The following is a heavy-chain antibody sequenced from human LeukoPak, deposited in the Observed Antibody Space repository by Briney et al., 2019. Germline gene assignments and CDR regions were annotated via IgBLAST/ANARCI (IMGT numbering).Heavy chain of an antibody. J-gene: IGHJ3*02. CDR3: AIRKPEVRGVIRGDAFDI. D-gene: IGHD3-10*01. V-gene: IGHV1-2*04. CDR1: GYTFTGYY. CDR2: INPNSGGT. Sequence: GASVRVSCTASGYTFTGYYMHWVRQAPGQGLEWMGWINPNSGGTNYAQKFQGWVTMTRDTSISTAYMELSRLRSDDTAVYYCAIRKPEVRGVIRGDAFDIWGQGTMVTVSS.